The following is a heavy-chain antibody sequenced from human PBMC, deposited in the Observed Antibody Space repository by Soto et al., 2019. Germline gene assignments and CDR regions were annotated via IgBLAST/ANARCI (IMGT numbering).Heavy chain of an antibody. Sequence: LGESLKISCKGSGYSFTSYWIGWVRQMPGKGLEWMGIIYPGESDTRYSPSFQGQVTISADKSISTAYLQWSSLKASDTAMYYCARTPSSGTIFGVVIPDYYYGMDVWGQGTTVTVSS. D-gene: IGHD3-3*01. V-gene: IGHV5-51*01. J-gene: IGHJ6*02. CDR3: ARTPSSGTIFGVVIPDYYYGMDV. CDR2: IYPGESDT. CDR1: GYSFTSYW.